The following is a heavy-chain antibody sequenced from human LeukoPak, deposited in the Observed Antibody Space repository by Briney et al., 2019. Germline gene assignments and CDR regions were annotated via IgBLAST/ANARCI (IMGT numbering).Heavy chain of an antibody. V-gene: IGHV3-33*01. CDR1: GFTFSNFA. CDR2: MSDDGRNN. J-gene: IGHJ4*02. D-gene: IGHD6-19*01. CDR3: AREGMAVPGTLDY. Sequence: GGSLRLSCVASGFTFSNFAMHWVRQAPGKGLEWVAVMSDDGRNNLYADSVKGRFTISRDNSIDTLYLQMSSLRAEDTAVYYCAREGMAVPGTLDYWGQGTLVTVSS.